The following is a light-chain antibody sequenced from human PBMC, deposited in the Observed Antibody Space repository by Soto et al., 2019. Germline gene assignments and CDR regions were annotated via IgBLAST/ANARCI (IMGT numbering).Light chain of an antibody. CDR2: AAS. V-gene: IGKV3-20*01. Sequence: EIVLTQSPGTLSLSPGERATLSCRASQSLSSGCLAWYQQKPGQAPRILIYAASSRATGIPDRFSGSGSGTDFSLTINRLEPEDSAVYYCQQYDTSPRTFGQGTKVEI. CDR1: QSLSSGC. J-gene: IGKJ1*01. CDR3: QQYDTSPRT.